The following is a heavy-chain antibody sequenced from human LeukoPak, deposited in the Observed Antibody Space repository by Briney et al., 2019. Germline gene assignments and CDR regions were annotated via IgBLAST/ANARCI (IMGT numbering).Heavy chain of an antibody. CDR2: IGNDGGAT. D-gene: IGHD4-23*01. Sequence: PGRSLRLSCAASGFTFSNFWMHWVRQTPGKRPVRVSRIGNDGGATQYADSVKGRFTISRDNAKNTLYLQMNSLRAEDTAVYYCARDHGGGTFGFPIDYWGQGTLVTVSS. J-gene: IGHJ4*02. CDR1: GFTFSNFW. V-gene: IGHV3-74*03. CDR3: ARDHGGGTFGFPIDY.